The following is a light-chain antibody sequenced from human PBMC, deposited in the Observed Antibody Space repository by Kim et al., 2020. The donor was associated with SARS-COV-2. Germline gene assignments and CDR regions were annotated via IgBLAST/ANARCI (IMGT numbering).Light chain of an antibody. V-gene: IGKV1-33*01. J-gene: IGKJ2*01. CDR3: QQYDHLPVT. CDR2: DAS. CDR1: QDISNY. Sequence: SASVGDRVIITCQASQDISNYLNWYQQKPGKAPKLLIYDASNLETGVPSRFSGSGSGTHFIFSISSLKPEDIATYYCQQYDHLPVTFGQGTKLEI.